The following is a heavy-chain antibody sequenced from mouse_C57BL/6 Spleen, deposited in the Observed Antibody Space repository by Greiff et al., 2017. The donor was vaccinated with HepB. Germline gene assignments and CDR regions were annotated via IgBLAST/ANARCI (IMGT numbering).Heavy chain of an antibody. J-gene: IGHJ4*01. D-gene: IGHD1-1*01. V-gene: IGHV1-55*01. CDR2: IYPGSGST. CDR1: GYTFTSHW. CDR3: ARYDYYGSRMDY. Sequence: VQLQQPGAELVKPGASVKMSCKASGYTFTSHWITWVKQRPGQGLEWIGDIYPGSGSTNYNEKFKSKATLTVDTSSSTAYMQLSSLTSEDSAVYYCARYDYYGSRMDYWGQGTSVTVSS.